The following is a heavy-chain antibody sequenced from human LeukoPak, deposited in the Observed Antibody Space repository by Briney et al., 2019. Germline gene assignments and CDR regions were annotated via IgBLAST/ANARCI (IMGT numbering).Heavy chain of an antibody. J-gene: IGHJ4*02. D-gene: IGHD3-22*01. CDR1: GFTFSSSW. CDR2: IKTDGSTT. V-gene: IGHV3-74*01. Sequence: GGSLRLSCAVSGFTFSSSWMHWVRQAPGKGLVWVSHIKTDGSTTAYADSVKGRFTISRDNSKNTLYLQMNSLRAEDTAVYYCARSRGDSSGYSFDYWGQGTLVTVSS. CDR3: ARSRGDSSGYSFDY.